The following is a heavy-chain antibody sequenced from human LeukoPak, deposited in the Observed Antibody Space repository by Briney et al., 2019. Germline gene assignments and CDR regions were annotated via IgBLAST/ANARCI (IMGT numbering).Heavy chain of an antibody. CDR1: GGTFSSYA. CDR2: IIPIIGTA. V-gene: IGHV1-69*13. CDR3: ARGRFGVGFTDY. J-gene: IGHJ4*02. D-gene: IGHD3-10*01. Sequence: ASVTVSCKASGGTFSSYAISWVRQAPALGLEWMGGIIPIIGTANYAQKFQGRVTITADESTSTAYMELSSLRSKDTAVYYCARGRFGVGFTDYWGQGTLVTVSS.